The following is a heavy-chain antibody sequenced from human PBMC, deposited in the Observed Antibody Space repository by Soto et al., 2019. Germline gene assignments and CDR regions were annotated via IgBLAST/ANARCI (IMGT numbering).Heavy chain of an antibody. Sequence: SVKVSCKASGGTFSSYAISWVRQAPGQGLEWMGGIIPIFGTANYAQKFQGRVTITADESTSTAYMELSSLRSEDTAVYYCARHRYSSSWYRPRWFDPWGQGTLVTVSS. J-gene: IGHJ5*02. D-gene: IGHD6-13*01. CDR2: IIPIFGTA. CDR1: GGTFSSYA. CDR3: ARHRYSSSWYRPRWFDP. V-gene: IGHV1-69*13.